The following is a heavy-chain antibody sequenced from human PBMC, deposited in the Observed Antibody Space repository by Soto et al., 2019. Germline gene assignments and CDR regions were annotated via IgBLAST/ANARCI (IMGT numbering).Heavy chain of an antibody. D-gene: IGHD3-10*01. Sequence: GSLRLSCAASGFSFSNAWLSWVRQAPGKGLEWVGRIKSRADGGTTDYTAPVKGRFAISRDDSKNTLYLQMNSLKTEDTAVYYCTTGSTSTKNYWGQGTLVTVSS. J-gene: IGHJ4*02. CDR3: TTGSTSTKNY. V-gene: IGHV3-15*01. CDR1: GFSFSNAW. CDR2: IKSRADGGTT.